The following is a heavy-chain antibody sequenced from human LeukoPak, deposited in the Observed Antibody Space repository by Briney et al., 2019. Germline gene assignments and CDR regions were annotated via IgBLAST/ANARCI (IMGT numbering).Heavy chain of an antibody. Sequence: SETLSLTCAVSGGSISSGGYSWSWIRQPPGKGLEWIGSIYYSGSTYYNPSLKSRVTISVDTSKNQFSLKLSSVTAADTAVYYCARPGPPTVGTPNRAFDIWGQGTMVTVSS. V-gene: IGHV4-30-2*03. CDR2: IYYSGST. J-gene: IGHJ3*02. CDR3: ARPGPPTVGTPNRAFDI. CDR1: GGSISSGGYS. D-gene: IGHD4-23*01.